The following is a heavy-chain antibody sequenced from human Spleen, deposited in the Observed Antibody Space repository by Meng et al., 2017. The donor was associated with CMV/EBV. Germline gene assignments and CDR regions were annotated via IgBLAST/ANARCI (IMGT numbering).Heavy chain of an antibody. CDR3: ARVRVGGRVVVPAVDRYFDL. V-gene: IGHV3-23*01. Sequence: GGSLRLSCAVSGFTFSSYAMSWVRQAPGKGLEWVSAIRGSGASTYYADSVKGRFTISRDNSKNTLYLQMNSLRAEDTAVYYCARVRVGGRVVVPAVDRYFDLWGRGTLVTVSS. J-gene: IGHJ2*01. CDR2: IRGSGAST. CDR1: GFTFSSYA. D-gene: IGHD2-2*01.